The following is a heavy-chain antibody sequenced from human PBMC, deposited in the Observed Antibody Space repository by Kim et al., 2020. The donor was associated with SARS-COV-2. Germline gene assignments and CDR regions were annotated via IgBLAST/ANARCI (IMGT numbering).Heavy chain of an antibody. D-gene: IGHD3-9*01. Sequence: SETLSLTCTVSGGSISSYYWSWIRQPPGKGLEWIGYIYYSGSTNYNPSLKSRVTISVDTSKNPFSLTPSSVTAADTAVYYCARHVLRYFDAWYFDLWGRG. CDR2: IYYSGST. CDR1: GGSISSYY. J-gene: IGHJ2*01. V-gene: IGHV4-59*08. CDR3: ARHVLRYFDAWYFDL.